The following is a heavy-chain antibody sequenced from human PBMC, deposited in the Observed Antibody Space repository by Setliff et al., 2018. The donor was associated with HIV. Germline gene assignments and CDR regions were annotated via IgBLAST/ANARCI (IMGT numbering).Heavy chain of an antibody. CDR3: ARVFPHPYGNSWFDT. V-gene: IGHV4-39*07. CDR1: GDSVSSRSYY. CDR2: IYFNGIT. J-gene: IGHJ5*02. Sequence: LSLTCSVSGDSVSSRSYYWGWIRQSPGKGLEWIGSIYFNGITHDNPSLKSRVTTSVDTSKNEFSLKLSSVTAADTAVYYCARVFPHPYGNSWFDTWGQGILVTVSS. D-gene: IGHD3-16*01.